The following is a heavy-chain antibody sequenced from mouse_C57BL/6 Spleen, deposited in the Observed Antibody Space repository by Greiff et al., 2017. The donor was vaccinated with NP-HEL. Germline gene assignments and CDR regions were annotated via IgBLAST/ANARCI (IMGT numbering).Heavy chain of an antibody. CDR2: ISSGGSYT. J-gene: IGHJ4*01. CDR3: ARYDYDGHYAMDY. D-gene: IGHD2-4*01. CDR1: GFTFSSYG. V-gene: IGHV5-6*01. Sequence: EVQGVESGGDLVKPGGSLKLSCAASGFTFSSYGMSWVRQTPDKRLGWVATISSGGSYTYYPDSVKGRFTISRDNAKNTLYLQMSSLKSEDTAMYYCARYDYDGHYAMDYWGQGTSVTVSS.